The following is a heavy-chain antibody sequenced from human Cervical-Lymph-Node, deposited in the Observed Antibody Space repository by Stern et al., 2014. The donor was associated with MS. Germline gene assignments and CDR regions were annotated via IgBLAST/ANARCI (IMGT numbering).Heavy chain of an antibody. Sequence: QVQLQESGPGLVKPSQTLSLTCTVSGGSISSGNYYWSWIRQPAGEGLEWIGRIYSGGSTHYNPSLKSRATLAAGPSTHHFSPRVNSVTAADTAVYYCARGNYDVLTDNGGHGFDIWGQGTMVTVSS. D-gene: IGHD3-9*01. V-gene: IGHV4-61*02. CDR3: ARGNYDVLTDNGGHGFDI. CDR1: GGSISSGNYY. J-gene: IGHJ3*02. CDR2: IYSGGST.